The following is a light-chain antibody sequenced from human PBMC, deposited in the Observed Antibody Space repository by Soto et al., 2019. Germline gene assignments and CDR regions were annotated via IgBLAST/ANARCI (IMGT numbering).Light chain of an antibody. CDR1: SSDVGGYNY. J-gene: IGLJ1*01. V-gene: IGLV2-14*01. CDR3: SSYTSILGV. Sequence: QSVLTQPASVSGSPGQSITISCTGTSSDVGGYNYVSWYQQHPGKAPKLMIYEVSNRPSGVSNRFSGSKSGNTASLTISGLQAEDEADYYCSSYTSILGVLGTGTKVTV. CDR2: EVS.